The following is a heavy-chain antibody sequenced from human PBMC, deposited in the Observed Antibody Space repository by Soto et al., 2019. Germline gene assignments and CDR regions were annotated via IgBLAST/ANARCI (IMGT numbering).Heavy chain of an antibody. CDR1: GFTFSSYA. V-gene: IGHV3-30-3*01. CDR2: ISYDGSNK. J-gene: IGHJ6*02. CDR3: AREYGIAAPRGHYYYGMDV. Sequence: HPGGSLRLSCAASGFTFSSYAMHWVRQAPGKGLEWVAVISYDGSNKYYADSVKGRFTISRDNSKNTLYLQMNSLRAEDTAVYYCAREYGIAAPRGHYYYGMDVWGQGTTVTVSS. D-gene: IGHD6-13*01.